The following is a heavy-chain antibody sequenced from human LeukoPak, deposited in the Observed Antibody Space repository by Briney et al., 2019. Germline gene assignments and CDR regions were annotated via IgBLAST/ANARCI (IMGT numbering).Heavy chain of an antibody. D-gene: IGHD5-18*01. J-gene: IGHJ4*02. Sequence: KTSETLSLTCTVSGGSISSYYWSWIRQPPGKGLEWIGYIYYSGSTNYNPSLKSRVTISVDTSKNQFSLKLSSVTAADTAVYYCARAHADTAMVTFDYWGQGTLVTVSS. CDR3: ARAHADTAMVTFDY. CDR1: GGSISSYY. CDR2: IYYSGST. V-gene: IGHV4-59*01.